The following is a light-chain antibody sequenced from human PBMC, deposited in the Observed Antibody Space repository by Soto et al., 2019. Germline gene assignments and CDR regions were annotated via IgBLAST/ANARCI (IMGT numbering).Light chain of an antibody. V-gene: IGKV3-20*01. CDR2: AAS. J-gene: IGKJ3*01. Sequence: EIVLTQSPGTLSLSPGERATLSCRASQSVSSSYLVWHQQKPGQAHRLLICAASRRATGIPDRFSGSGSGTDFTLTISRLEPEDLAVYYCQQSGTFGPGTKVDIK. CDR1: QSVSSSY. CDR3: QQSGT.